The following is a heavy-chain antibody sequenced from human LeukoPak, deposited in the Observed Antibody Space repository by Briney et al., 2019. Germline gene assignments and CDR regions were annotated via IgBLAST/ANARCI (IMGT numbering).Heavy chain of an antibody. V-gene: IGHV3-66*01. CDR1: GFTVSSNY. Sequence: GGSLRLSCAASGFTVSSNYMSWVRQAPGKGLEWVSVIYSGGSTYYADSVKGRFTISRDNSKNTLYLQMNSLRAEDTAVYYCAREAPSPHFDYWGQGTLVTVSS. CDR2: IYSGGST. J-gene: IGHJ4*02. CDR3: AREAPSPHFDY.